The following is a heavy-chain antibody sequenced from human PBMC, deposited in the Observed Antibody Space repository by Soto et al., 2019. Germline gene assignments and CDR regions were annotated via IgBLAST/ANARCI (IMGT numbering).Heavy chain of an antibody. J-gene: IGHJ2*01. CDR1: GGSISRSVYY. Sequence: SETLSLTCAVSGGSISRSVYYCNWIRQHPGKGLEWIGYIHNSRTTYYNPSLKSRLTFSVDTSKNQFSLKLSSVTTADTAVYYCARDPIVRGVVGWYFDLWGRGTLVTVSS. CDR2: IHNSRTT. V-gene: IGHV4-31*11. D-gene: IGHD3-10*01. CDR3: ARDPIVRGVVGWYFDL.